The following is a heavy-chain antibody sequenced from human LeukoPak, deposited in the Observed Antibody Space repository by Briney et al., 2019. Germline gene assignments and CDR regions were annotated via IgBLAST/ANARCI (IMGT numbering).Heavy chain of an antibody. CDR1: GGSISSSSYY. D-gene: IGHD2-21*02. CDR2: ICYSGST. CDR3: ARVQTGYVVVVTVPYYMDV. J-gene: IGHJ6*03. V-gene: IGHV4-39*07. Sequence: PSETLSLTCTVSGGSISSSSYYWGWIRQPPGKGLEWIGSICYSGSTYYNPSLKSRVTISVDTSKNQFSLKLSSVTAADTAVYYCARVQTGYVVVVTVPYYMDVWGKGTTVTVSS.